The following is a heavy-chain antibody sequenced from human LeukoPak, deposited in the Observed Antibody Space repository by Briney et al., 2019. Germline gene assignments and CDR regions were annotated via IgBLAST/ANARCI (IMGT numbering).Heavy chain of an antibody. CDR1: GFTISGYG. D-gene: IGHD2-15*01. Sequence: GGSLRPSCAASGFTISGYGMHWVRQAPGKGLEWVAVIRYDGSNKYYVDSVKGRFTISRDNSKNTLYLQMNSLRAEDTAVYYCARAGFCSGGACYGCDYWGQGTLVTVSS. CDR3: ARAGFCSGGACYGCDY. J-gene: IGHJ4*02. CDR2: IRYDGSNK. V-gene: IGHV3-33*01.